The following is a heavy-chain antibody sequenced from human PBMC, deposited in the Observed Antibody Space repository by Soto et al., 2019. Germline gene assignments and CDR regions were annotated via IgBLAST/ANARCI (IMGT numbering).Heavy chain of an antibody. CDR3: ARWHIVVVPAAIIYYYGMDV. J-gene: IGHJ6*02. CDR2: IWYDGSNK. D-gene: IGHD2-2*01. V-gene: IGHV3-33*01. CDR1: GFTFSSYG. Sequence: QVQLVESGGGVVQPGRSLRLSCAASGFTFSSYGMHWVRQAPGKGLEWVAVIWYDGSNKYYADSVKGRFTISRDNSKNTLYLQMNSLRAEDTAVYYCARWHIVVVPAAIIYYYGMDVWGQGTTVTVSS.